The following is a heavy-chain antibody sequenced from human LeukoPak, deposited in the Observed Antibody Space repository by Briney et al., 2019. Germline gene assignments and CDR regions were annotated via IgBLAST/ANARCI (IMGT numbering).Heavy chain of an antibody. V-gene: IGHV1-69*05. CDR3: ARGKAPDSSSWYAWFDP. J-gene: IGHJ5*02. D-gene: IGHD6-13*01. CDR2: IIPIFGTA. Sequence: GSSVKVSCKASGGTFSSYAISWVRQAPGQGLEWMGGIIPIFGTANYAQKFQGRVTITTDESTSTAYMELSSLRSEDTAGYYCARGKAPDSSSWYAWFDPWGQGTLVTVSS. CDR1: GGTFSSYA.